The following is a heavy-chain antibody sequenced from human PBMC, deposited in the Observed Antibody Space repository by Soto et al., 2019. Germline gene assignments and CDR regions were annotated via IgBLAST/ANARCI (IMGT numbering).Heavy chain of an antibody. CDR2: IYRDGKT. D-gene: IGHD2-21*01. Sequence: EVQLVESGGGLVQPGGSLRLSCLASGFTVSSSFMNWVRQAPGKGLEWVSVIYRDGKTFYADSVKGRFTISRDKAKNTLYIHMSGLRDGDTAVYYCARDIPEERDVTWGEFDVWGQGTMVTVSS. J-gene: IGHJ3*01. CDR3: ARDIPEERDVTWGEFDV. V-gene: IGHV3-66*01. CDR1: GFTVSSSF.